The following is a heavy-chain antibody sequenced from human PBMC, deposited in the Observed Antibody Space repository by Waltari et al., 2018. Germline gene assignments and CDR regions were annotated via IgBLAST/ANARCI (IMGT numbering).Heavy chain of an antibody. CDR2: ISSSGTFV. D-gene: IGHD1-26*01. CDR3: ARDGGGTNRSYRYFDL. V-gene: IGHV3-11*01. Sequence: QVQLVESGGGLVKPGGSMRLSCAASGFSFRDSYWSWMRQAPGKGLEWISHISSSGTFVYYADSVKGRFTISRDNAKNSLYLQMNSLKDEDTAVYYCARDGGGTNRSYRYFDLWGRGTLVRVSS. CDR1: GFSFRDSY. J-gene: IGHJ2*01.